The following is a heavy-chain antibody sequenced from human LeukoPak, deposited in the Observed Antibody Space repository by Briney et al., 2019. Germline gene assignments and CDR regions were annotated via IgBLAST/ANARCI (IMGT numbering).Heavy chain of an antibody. CDR1: GFSFIPVT. Sequence: GGSLRLSCAASGFSFIPVTMNWVRQAPGKGLEWVSSISSSYYIYYADSVKGRFTISRDNAKDSLYLQMNSLSAEDTAVYYCARDPSSSSAFDYWGQGTLVTVSS. V-gene: IGHV3-21*01. CDR3: ARDPSSSSAFDY. D-gene: IGHD6-6*01. CDR2: ISSSYYI. J-gene: IGHJ4*02.